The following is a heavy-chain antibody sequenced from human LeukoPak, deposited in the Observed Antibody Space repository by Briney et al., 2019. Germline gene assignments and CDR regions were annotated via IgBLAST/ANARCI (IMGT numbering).Heavy chain of an antibody. V-gene: IGHV4-59*01. CDR2: IYYSGST. CDR1: GGSISSYY. Sequence: SETLSLTCTVSGGSISSYYWSWIRQPPGKGLEWIGDIYYSGSTNYNTSLKSRVTISVDTSKNQFSLKLSSVTAADTAVYYCARGPPSGSYFGTRAFDIWGQGTMVTVSS. J-gene: IGHJ3*02. D-gene: IGHD1-26*01. CDR3: ARGPPSGSYFGTRAFDI.